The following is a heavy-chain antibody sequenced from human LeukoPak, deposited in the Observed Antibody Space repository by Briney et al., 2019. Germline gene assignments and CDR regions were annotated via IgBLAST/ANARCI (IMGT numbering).Heavy chain of an antibody. CDR1: GGSISSYY. J-gene: IGHJ4*02. CDR2: IYHSGST. D-gene: IGHD3-10*01. V-gene: IGHV4-59*12. Sequence: SETLSLTCTVSGGSISSYYWSWIRQPPGKGLEWIGYIYHSGSTYYNPSLKSRVTISVDRSKNQFSLKLSSVTAADTAVYYCARGDKFGELSTGYYFDYWGQGTLVTVSS. CDR3: ARGDKFGELSTGYYFDY.